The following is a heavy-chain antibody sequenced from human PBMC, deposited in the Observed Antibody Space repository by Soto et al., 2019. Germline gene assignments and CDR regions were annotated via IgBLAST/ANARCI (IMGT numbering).Heavy chain of an antibody. D-gene: IGHD3-22*01. Sequence: ASVKVSCKVSGYTLTELSMHWVRQAPGKGLEWMGGFDPEDGETIYAQKFQGRVTMTEDTSTDTAYMELSSLRSEDTAVYYCATGDYYDSSGYYFLFDYWGQGTLVTVSS. CDR1: GYTLTELS. CDR2: FDPEDGET. V-gene: IGHV1-24*01. CDR3: ATGDYYDSSGYYFLFDY. J-gene: IGHJ4*02.